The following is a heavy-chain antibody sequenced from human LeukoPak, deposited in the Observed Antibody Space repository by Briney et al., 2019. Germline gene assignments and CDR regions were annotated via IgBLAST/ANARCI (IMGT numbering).Heavy chain of an antibody. CDR1: GGSISIYY. J-gene: IGHJ4*02. CDR3: ARGGARKGVDY. Sequence: SETLSLTCTVSGGSISIYYWNWIRQPAGKGLEWIGRIYTSGSTKYNPSLKSRVTMSVDTSKNQFSLNLSSVTAADTAVYYCARGGARKGVDYWGQGTLVTVSS. CDR2: IYTSGST. V-gene: IGHV4-4*07. D-gene: IGHD4/OR15-4a*01.